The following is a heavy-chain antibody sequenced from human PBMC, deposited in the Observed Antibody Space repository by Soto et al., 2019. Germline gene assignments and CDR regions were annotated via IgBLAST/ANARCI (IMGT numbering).Heavy chain of an antibody. D-gene: IGHD5-12*01. V-gene: IGHV1-69*01. CDR2: IIPIFGTA. Sequence: GGSVKVSRKASGGTLSSYSISWGRQAPGQGLEWMGGIIPIFGTANYAQKFQGRVTITADESTSTAYMELSSLRSEDTAVYYCARDLERDGYKPRLAFDIWGQGTMVTVSS. CDR1: GGTLSSYS. J-gene: IGHJ3*02. CDR3: ARDLERDGYKPRLAFDI.